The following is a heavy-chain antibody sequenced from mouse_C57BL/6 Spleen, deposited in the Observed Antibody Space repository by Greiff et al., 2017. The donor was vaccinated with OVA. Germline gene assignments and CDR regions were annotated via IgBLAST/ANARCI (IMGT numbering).Heavy chain of an antibody. CDR1: GYTFTSYW. Sequence: VQLQQPGTELVKPGASVKLSCKASGYTFTSYWMPWVKQRPGQGLEWIGNINPSNGGTNYNEKFKSKATLTVDKSSSTAYMQLSSLTSEDSAVYYCAREVITTETWFAYWGQGTLVTVSA. D-gene: IGHD1-1*01. V-gene: IGHV1-53*01. CDR3: AREVITTETWFAY. CDR2: INPSNGGT. J-gene: IGHJ3*01.